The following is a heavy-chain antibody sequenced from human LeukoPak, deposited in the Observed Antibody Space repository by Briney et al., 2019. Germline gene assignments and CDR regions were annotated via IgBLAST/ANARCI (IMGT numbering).Heavy chain of an antibody. CDR2: IYYSGST. Sequence: SETLSLTCTVSGGSISSSSYYWGWIRQPPGKGLEWIGSIYYSGSTYYNPSLKSRVTISVDTSKNQFSLKLSSVTAADTAVYYCASVMLGIVGATIGYFDYWGEGTLVTVSS. D-gene: IGHD1-26*01. J-gene: IGHJ4*02. V-gene: IGHV4-39*01. CDR1: GGSISSSSYY. CDR3: ASVMLGIVGATIGYFDY.